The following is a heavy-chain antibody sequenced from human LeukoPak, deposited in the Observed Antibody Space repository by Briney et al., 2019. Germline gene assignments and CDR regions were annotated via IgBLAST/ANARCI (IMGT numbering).Heavy chain of an antibody. D-gene: IGHD1-26*01. J-gene: IGHJ6*02. CDR1: GFTVSSNY. CDR3: ARALYYPDRYYYYYGMDV. Sequence: GGSLRLSCAASGFTVSSNYMSWVRQAPGKGLEWVSVIYSGGSTYYADSVKGRFTISRDNSKNTLYLQMNSLRAEDTAVYYCARALYYPDRYYYYYGMDVWGQGTTVTVSS. V-gene: IGHV3-53*01. CDR2: IYSGGST.